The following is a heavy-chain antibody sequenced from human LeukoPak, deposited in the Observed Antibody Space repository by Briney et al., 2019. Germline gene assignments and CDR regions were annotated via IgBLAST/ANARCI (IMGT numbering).Heavy chain of an antibody. CDR2: INTNTGNP. Sequence: ASVKVSCKASGNTFTSYAMNWVRQAPGQGLEWMGWINTNTGNPTCAQGFTGRFVFSLDTSVSTAYLQISSLKAEDTAVYYCARGTGTIYYYYYGMDVWGQGTTVTVSS. D-gene: IGHD1-1*01. J-gene: IGHJ6*02. CDR1: GNTFTSYA. CDR3: ARGTGTIYYYYYGMDV. V-gene: IGHV7-4-1*02.